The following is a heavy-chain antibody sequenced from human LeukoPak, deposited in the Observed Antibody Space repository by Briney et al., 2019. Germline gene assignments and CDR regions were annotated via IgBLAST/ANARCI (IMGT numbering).Heavy chain of an antibody. D-gene: IGHD2-2*01. CDR3: AKGSIVVVPAASLDY. Sequence: GESLRLSCAASGFTFNTYAMNWVRQAPGKGLEWVAAISERGDITFHADSVKGRFTISRDNSKNTLYLQMNSLRAEDTAVYYCAKGSIVVVPAASLDYWGQGALVTVSS. V-gene: IGHV3-23*01. CDR1: GFTFNTYA. CDR2: ISERGDIT. J-gene: IGHJ4*02.